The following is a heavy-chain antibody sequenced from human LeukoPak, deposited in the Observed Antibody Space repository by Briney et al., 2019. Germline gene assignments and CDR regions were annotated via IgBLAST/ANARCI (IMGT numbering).Heavy chain of an antibody. V-gene: IGHV4-39*01. CDR2: IYYSGST. Sequence: SETLSLTCSVWGRPNSSCSYHWGWIRQPPAKGLEWIGIIYYSGSTYYNPSLKSRVTISVDTSTNQCSLKLSSVTAADTAVYYCARHSYDYMDVWGKGTTVTVSS. J-gene: IGHJ6*03. CDR1: GRPNSSCSYH. CDR3: ARHSYDYMDV.